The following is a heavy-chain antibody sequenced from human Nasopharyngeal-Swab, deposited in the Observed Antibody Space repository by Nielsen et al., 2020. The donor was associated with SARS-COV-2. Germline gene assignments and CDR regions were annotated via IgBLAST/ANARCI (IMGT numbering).Heavy chain of an antibody. J-gene: IGHJ4*02. CDR3: AKSMAYFQLSGTYNLDF. CDR1: GFTFNLYT. Sequence: GGSLRLSCAASGFTFNLYTMNWVRQAPGRGLEWVAFISYEGSIRNYIDSVKGRFTVSRDSSKNTVYLQMNSLRPDDTAVYFCAKSMAYFQLSGTYNLDFWGQGTLVTVSS. D-gene: IGHD2-21*01. V-gene: IGHV3-30*18. CDR2: ISYEGSIR.